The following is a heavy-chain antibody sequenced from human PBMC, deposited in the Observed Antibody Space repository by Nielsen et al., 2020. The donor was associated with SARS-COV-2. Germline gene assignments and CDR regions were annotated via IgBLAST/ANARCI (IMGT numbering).Heavy chain of an antibody. CDR1: GFTFSGSS. CDR2: IRSKANIYAT. J-gene: IGHJ3*02. V-gene: IGHV3-73*01. CDR3: TRVNPISGSWFDAFDI. D-gene: IGHD6-13*01. Sequence: GGSLRLSCAASGFTFSGSSMHWVRQASGKGLEWIGRIRSKANIYATAYAASVKGRFTISRDDSKNTAYLQMNSLRTEDTAIYYCTRVNPISGSWFDAFDIWGQGTLVTVSS.